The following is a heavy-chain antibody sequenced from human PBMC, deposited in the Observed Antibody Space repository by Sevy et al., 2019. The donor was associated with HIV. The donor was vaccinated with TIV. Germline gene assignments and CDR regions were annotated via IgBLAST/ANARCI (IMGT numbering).Heavy chain of an antibody. D-gene: IGHD6-19*01. CDR3: TRPGYSSDWSLIDY. CDR1: GYSFTSYW. J-gene: IGHJ4*02. CDR2: IYPGDSDT. V-gene: IGHV5-51*01. Sequence: GESLKISCKGSGYSFTSYWIGWVRQMPGKGLEWMGIIYPGDSDTRYSPSFQGQVTISADKSISTAYLQWSSRKASDTAMSYCTRPGYSSDWSLIDYWGQGTLITVSS.